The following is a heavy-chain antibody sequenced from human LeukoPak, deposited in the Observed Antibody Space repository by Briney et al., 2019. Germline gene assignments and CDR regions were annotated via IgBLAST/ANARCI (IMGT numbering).Heavy chain of an antibody. CDR3: ARLLPYYMDV. D-gene: IGHD2/OR15-2a*01. V-gene: IGHV3-66*04. Sequence: GGSLRLSCAVSEFIVSINYMTWVRQAPGKGLEWVSLIYSRGDTKYADSVKGRFTISRDNSKNTLYLQMSSLRTEDTAVYYCARLLPYYMDVWGKGTTVTVSS. CDR2: IYSRGDT. CDR1: EFIVSINY. J-gene: IGHJ6*03.